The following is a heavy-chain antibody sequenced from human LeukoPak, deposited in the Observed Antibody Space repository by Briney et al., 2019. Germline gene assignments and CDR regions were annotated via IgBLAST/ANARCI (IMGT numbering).Heavy chain of an antibody. D-gene: IGHD3-10*01. Sequence: SETLSLTCTVSGGSISGFYWSWIRQPPEKGLEWIGRISSSGRTNYNPSLKSRVTMSVDTSKNQFSLKLTSVTAADTAVYYCARGLQNSGTSDYWGQGTLVTVSS. J-gene: IGHJ4*02. CDR1: GGSISGFY. CDR3: ARGLQNSGTSDY. V-gene: IGHV4-4*07. CDR2: ISSSGRT.